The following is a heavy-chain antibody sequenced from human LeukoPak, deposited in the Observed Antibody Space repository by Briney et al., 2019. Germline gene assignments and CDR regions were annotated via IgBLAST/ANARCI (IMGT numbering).Heavy chain of an antibody. J-gene: IGHJ3*02. Sequence: KPSETLSLTCTVSGGSISSYYWSWIRQPAGKGLEWIGRIYTSGSTNYNPSLKSRVTISVARSKNQFSLKLTSVTAADTAVYFCARGGVYYYGSGNYYDAFDIWGQGTMVTVSS. CDR1: GGSISSYY. D-gene: IGHD3-10*01. V-gene: IGHV4-4*07. CDR3: ARGGVYYYGSGNYYDAFDI. CDR2: IYTSGST.